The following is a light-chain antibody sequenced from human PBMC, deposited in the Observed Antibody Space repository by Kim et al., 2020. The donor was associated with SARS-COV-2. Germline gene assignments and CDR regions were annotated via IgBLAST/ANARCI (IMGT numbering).Light chain of an antibody. V-gene: IGKV1-5*01. CDR2: GAS. CDR3: QHYNSDLRT. J-gene: IGKJ1*01. Sequence: ASVGDRVAITCRASQSIITWLAWYQQKPGKAPKLLIYGASKLETGVPSRFSGSGSGTDFTLNISGLQPDDFATYYCQHYNSDLRTFGQGTKVDIK. CDR1: QSIITW.